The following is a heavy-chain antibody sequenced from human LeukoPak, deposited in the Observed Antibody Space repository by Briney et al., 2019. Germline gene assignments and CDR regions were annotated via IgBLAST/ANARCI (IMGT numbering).Heavy chain of an antibody. J-gene: IGHJ5*02. V-gene: IGHV4-34*01. CDR1: GGSFNGYY. Sequence: SSETLSLTCAVYGGSFNGYYWSWIRQPPGKGLEWIGEINHSGSTNYNPPLKSRVTISVDTSKNQFSLKLSSVTAADTAVYYCARVLDSSGYYYGFDPWGQGTLVTVSS. D-gene: IGHD3-22*01. CDR3: ARVLDSSGYYYGFDP. CDR2: INHSGST.